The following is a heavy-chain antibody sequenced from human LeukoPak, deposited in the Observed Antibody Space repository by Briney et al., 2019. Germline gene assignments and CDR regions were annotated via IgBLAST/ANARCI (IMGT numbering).Heavy chain of an antibody. V-gene: IGHV3-7*01. Sequence: PGGSLRLSCAASGFTFSSYWMSWVRQAPGKGLEWVANIKQDGSEKYYVDSVKGRFTISRDNAKNSLYLQMNSLRAEDTAVYYCARDTPSFTYCGGDCYPDAFDIWGQGTMVTVSS. D-gene: IGHD2-21*02. J-gene: IGHJ3*02. CDR3: ARDTPSFTYCGGDCYPDAFDI. CDR1: GFTFSSYW. CDR2: IKQDGSEK.